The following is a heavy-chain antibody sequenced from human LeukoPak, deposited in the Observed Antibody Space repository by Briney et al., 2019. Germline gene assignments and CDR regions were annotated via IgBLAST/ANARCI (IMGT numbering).Heavy chain of an antibody. D-gene: IGHD5-12*01. CDR3: ARVDIVATTTVFDY. V-gene: IGHV4-34*01. Sequence: KASETLSLTCAVYGGSFSGYYWSWIRQPPGKGLEWIGEINHSGSTNYNPSLKSRVTISVDTSKNQFSLKLSSVTAADTAVYYCARVDIVATTTVFDYWGQGTLVTVSS. J-gene: IGHJ4*02. CDR1: GGSFSGYY. CDR2: INHSGST.